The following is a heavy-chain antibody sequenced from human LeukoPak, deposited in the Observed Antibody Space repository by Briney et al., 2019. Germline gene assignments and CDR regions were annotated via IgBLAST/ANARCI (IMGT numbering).Heavy chain of an antibody. CDR2: IYYSGNT. D-gene: IGHD5-12*01. CDR3: ARGFDSKSTYFDY. CDR1: AGSIATYY. Sequence: SETLSLSCTVSAGSIATYYWNWIRQHPGKRLEWIGYIYYSGNTNYNPSLKRRVTISVDTSKKQFSLRLTSVTAADTAVYYCARGFDSKSTYFDYWGQGTLVTVSS. J-gene: IGHJ4*02. V-gene: IGHV4-59*01.